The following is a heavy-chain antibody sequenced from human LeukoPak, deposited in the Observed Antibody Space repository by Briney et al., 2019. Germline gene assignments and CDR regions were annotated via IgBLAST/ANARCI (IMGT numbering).Heavy chain of an antibody. V-gene: IGHV3-15*01. CDR2: IKRKADGATA. CDR3: ATDTTYASDL. CDR1: GFSFSDAW. D-gene: IGHD1-14*01. J-gene: IGHJ3*01. Sequence: GGSLRLSCAAPGFSFSDAWMTWVRQAPGKGLEWVGGIKRKADGATADYAAPVKGRFTVSRDDSKNTLYLQMNSLKTEDTGVYYCATDTTYASDLWGQGTLVIVSS.